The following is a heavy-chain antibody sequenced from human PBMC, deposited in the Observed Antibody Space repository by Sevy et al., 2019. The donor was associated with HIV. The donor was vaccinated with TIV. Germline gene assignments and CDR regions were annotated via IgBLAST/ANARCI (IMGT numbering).Heavy chain of an antibody. V-gene: IGHV4-39*01. CDR3: ARQGGIVDRAFDY. Sequence: SETLSLTCTVSGGSISSSSYDWGWIRQPPGKGLEWIGSMYSSGNTYYNPSLKSRLTIFVDTSKNQISLKLTSVTAADTAVYYCARQGGIVDRAFDYWGQGTLVTVSS. CDR2: MYSSGNT. CDR1: GGSISSSSYD. J-gene: IGHJ4*02. D-gene: IGHD2-21*01.